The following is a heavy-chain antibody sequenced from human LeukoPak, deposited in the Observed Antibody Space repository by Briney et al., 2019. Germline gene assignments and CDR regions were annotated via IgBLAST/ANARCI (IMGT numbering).Heavy chain of an antibody. CDR2: ITSRDTTI. Sequence: GGSLRLSCVASGFTFSDYYMSWIRQAPGKGLEWLSYITSRDTTIYYADSVKGRFTISRDNAKNSLYLQMNSLRVDDTAVYYCARDLRAAMGHYYYYYMDVWGKGTTVTISS. CDR3: ARDLRAAMGHYYYYYMDV. CDR1: GFTFSDYY. D-gene: IGHD5-18*01. J-gene: IGHJ6*03. V-gene: IGHV3-11*04.